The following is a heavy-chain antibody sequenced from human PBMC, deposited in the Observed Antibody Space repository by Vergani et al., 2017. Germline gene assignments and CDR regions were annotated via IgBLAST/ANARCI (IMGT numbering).Heavy chain of an antibody. Sequence: QVQLVQSGAEVKKPGASVKVSCKASGYTFTSYYMHWVRQAPGQGLEWMGIINPSGGSTSYAQKLQGRVTMTRDTSTSTVYLELSSLISEDTAVYYCARGVVLRRSYFDYGGQGTLVTVSS. J-gene: IGHJ4*02. D-gene: IGHD2-15*01. V-gene: IGHV1-46*04. CDR3: ARGVVLRRSYFDY. CDR1: GYTFTSYY. CDR2: INPSGGST.